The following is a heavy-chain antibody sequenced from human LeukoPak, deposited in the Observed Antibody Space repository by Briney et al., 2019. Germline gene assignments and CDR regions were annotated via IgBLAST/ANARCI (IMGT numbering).Heavy chain of an antibody. V-gene: IGHV1-69*01. J-gene: IGHJ2*01. CDR3: ASCVVVTAMRYFDL. D-gene: IGHD2-21*02. Sequence: SVKVSCKASGGTFSSYAISWVRQAPGQGLEWMGGITPIFGTANYAQKFQGRVTITADESTSTAYMELSSLRSEDTAVYYCASCVVVTAMRYFDLWGRGTLVTVSS. CDR2: ITPIFGTA. CDR1: GGTFSSYA.